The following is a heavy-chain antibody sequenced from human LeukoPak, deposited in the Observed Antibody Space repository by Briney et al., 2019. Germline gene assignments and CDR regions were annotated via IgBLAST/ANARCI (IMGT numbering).Heavy chain of an antibody. D-gene: IGHD3-16*01. CDR3: ASAPYYYYMNV. CDR2: NHYSGGT. Sequence: SETLSLTCTVSGASITNYYWSWIRQAPEKGLEWIGYNHYSGGTNYNPSLKSRVTISIDTTKNQVSLKMSSVTAADTAVYYCASAPYYYYMNVWGKGTTVTVSS. V-gene: IGHV4-59*01. J-gene: IGHJ6*03. CDR1: GASITNYY.